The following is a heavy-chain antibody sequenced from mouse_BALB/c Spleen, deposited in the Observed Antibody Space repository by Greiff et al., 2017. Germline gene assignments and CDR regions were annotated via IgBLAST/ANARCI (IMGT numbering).Heavy chain of an antibody. CDR2: IDPSDSYT. V-gene: IGHV1-69*02. CDR1: GYTFTSYW. J-gene: IGHJ2*01. Sequence: VQLHQPGAELVKPGASVKLSCKASGYTFTSYWMHWVKQRPGQGLEWIGEIDPSDSYTNYNQKFKGKATLTVDKSSSTAYMQLSSLTSEDSAVYYCAKPYYYGSSYYFDYWGQGTTLTVSS. D-gene: IGHD1-1*01. CDR3: AKPYYYGSSYYFDY.